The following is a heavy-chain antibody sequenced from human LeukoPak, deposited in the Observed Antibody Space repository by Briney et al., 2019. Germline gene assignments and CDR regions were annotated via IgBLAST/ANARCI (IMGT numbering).Heavy chain of an antibody. D-gene: IGHD6-6*01. CDR2: INPADSDT. V-gene: IGHV5-51*01. CDR3: ARSFQGQLVWFDP. J-gene: IGHJ5*02. Sequence: GESLKISCKGSGFTFSSYWIGWVRQMPGKGLEWLGIINPADSDTRYSPPFQGQVTISADKSISTAYLQWSSLKASDTAMYYCARSFQGQLVWFDPWGQGTLVTVSS. CDR1: GFTFSSYW.